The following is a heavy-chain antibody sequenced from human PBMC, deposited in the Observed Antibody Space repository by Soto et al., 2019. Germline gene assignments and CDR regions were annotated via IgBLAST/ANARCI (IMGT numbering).Heavy chain of an antibody. CDR1: GFTFDDYT. J-gene: IGHJ4*02. CDR2: ISWDCDST. Sequence: PGGSLSLSCAASGFTFDDYTMHWVRQAPGKGLEWVSLISWDCDSTYYADSVKGRFTISRDNSKNSLYLQMNSLRTEDTALYYCAILATRYYFDYWGQGTLVTVSS. V-gene: IGHV3-43*01. CDR3: AILATRYYFDY. D-gene: IGHD5-12*01.